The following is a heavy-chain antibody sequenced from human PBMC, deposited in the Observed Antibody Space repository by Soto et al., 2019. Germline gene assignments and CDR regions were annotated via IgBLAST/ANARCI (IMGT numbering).Heavy chain of an antibody. J-gene: IGHJ4*02. Sequence: SVKVSCKASGGTFSSYAMSWVRQARGQGLEWMGGIIPIFGTANYAQKFQGRVTITADKSTSTAYMELSSLRSEDTAVYYCARDRPGYSYGIAFDYWGQGALVTVSS. CDR1: GGTFSSYA. D-gene: IGHD5-18*01. CDR2: IIPIFGTA. CDR3: ARDRPGYSYGIAFDY. V-gene: IGHV1-69*06.